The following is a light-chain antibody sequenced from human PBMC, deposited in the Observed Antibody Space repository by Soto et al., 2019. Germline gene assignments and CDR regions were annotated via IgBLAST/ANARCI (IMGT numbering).Light chain of an antibody. Sequence: DIQITQSPSTLSASVGDTFTITCRASQRMSGWLAWHPQTPGKAPKLLIYDVSALKRGVPPRFSGSGAGPECTRTISSLQPDDVATYYCQQYDSFSVTFGQGTKVDIK. CDR2: DVS. CDR1: QRMSGW. CDR3: QQYDSFSVT. J-gene: IGKJ1*01. V-gene: IGKV1-5*01.